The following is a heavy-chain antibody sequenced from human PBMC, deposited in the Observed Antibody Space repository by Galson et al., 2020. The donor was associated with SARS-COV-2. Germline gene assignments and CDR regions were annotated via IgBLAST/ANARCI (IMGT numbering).Heavy chain of an antibody. CDR2: FDPEDAET. J-gene: IGHJ4*02. Sequence: ASVKVSCKVSGYNIIELSMHWVRQVPGKGLEWMGGFDPEDAETIYAQKFQGRLTMTEDTSTDTAYMEVSSLRSEDTAVYYCATAPLIGIVGATSGGIDYWGQGTLVTVSS. V-gene: IGHV1-24*01. CDR1: GYNIIELS. D-gene: IGHD1-26*01. CDR3: ATAPLIGIVGATSGGIDY.